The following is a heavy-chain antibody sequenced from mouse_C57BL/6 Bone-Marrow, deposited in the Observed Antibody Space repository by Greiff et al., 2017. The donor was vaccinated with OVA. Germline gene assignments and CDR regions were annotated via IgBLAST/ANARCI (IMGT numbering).Heavy chain of an antibody. D-gene: IGHD1-1*01. CDR3: ARPGYYGSSLFAY. CDR1: GFTFSDYG. Sequence: EVQGVESGGGLVKPGGSLKLSCAASGFTFSDYGMHWVRQAPEQGLEWVAYISSGSSTIYYADTVKGRFTISRDNAKTTLFLQMTRLMSEGTAMYYCARPGYYGSSLFAYWGQGTLVTVSA. J-gene: IGHJ3*01. V-gene: IGHV5-17*01. CDR2: ISSGSSTI.